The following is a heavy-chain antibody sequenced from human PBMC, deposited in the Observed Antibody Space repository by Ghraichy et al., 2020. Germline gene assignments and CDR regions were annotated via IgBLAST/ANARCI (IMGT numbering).Heavy chain of an antibody. CDR1: GFTFGSYA. CDR2: ISYDGDNK. V-gene: IGHV3-30-3*01. J-gene: IGHJ4*02. D-gene: IGHD3-3*01. Sequence: LSLTCAASGFTFGSYAMNWVRQAPGKGLEWVAGISYDGDNKYYADSVRGRFTISRDNSKSTLYLQMNSLRPEDTAVFYCARALNNDFWSGKLIGYWGQGTLVSVSS. CDR3: ARALNNDFWSGKLIGY.